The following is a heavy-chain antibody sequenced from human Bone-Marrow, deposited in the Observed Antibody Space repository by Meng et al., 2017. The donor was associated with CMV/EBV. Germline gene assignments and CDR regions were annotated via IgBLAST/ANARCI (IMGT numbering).Heavy chain of an antibody. V-gene: IGHV3-48*04. CDR3: VKGWQQLGDS. CDR2: ISSSSSTI. CDR1: GFTFSSYS. Sequence: LSLTCAASGFTFSSYSMNWVRQAPGKGLEWVSYISSSSSTIYYADSVKGRFTISRDNAKNSLYLQMNSLRADDTAVYYCVKGWQQLGDSWGQGTLVTVSS. D-gene: IGHD4-23*01. J-gene: IGHJ4*02.